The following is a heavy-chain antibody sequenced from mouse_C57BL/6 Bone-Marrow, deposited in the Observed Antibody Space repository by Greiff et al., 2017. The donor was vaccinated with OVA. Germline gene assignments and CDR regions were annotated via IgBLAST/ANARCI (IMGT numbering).Heavy chain of an antibody. D-gene: IGHD1-1*01. V-gene: IGHV1-19*01. Sequence: VQLQQSGPVLVKPGASVKMSCKASGYTFTDYYMNWVKQSHGKSLEWIGVINPYNGGTSYNQKFKGKATLTVDKSSSTAYMELNSLTSEDSAVYYCAEIYYYGSSFDYWGQGTTLTVSS. J-gene: IGHJ2*01. CDR3: AEIYYYGSSFDY. CDR2: INPYNGGT. CDR1: GYTFTDYY.